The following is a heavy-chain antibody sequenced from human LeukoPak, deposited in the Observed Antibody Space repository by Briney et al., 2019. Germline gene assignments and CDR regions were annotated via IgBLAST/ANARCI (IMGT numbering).Heavy chain of an antibody. CDR2: VSGSGGST. CDR3: AKDLDIVATITGN. CDR1: GFTFSSYA. Sequence: GGSLRLSCAASGFTFSSYAMSWVRQAPGKGLEWVSGVSGSGGSTYYADSVKGRFTISRDNSKNTLYLQMNSRRAEDTAVYYCAKDLDIVATITGNWGQGTLVTVSS. J-gene: IGHJ4*02. V-gene: IGHV3-23*01. D-gene: IGHD5-12*01.